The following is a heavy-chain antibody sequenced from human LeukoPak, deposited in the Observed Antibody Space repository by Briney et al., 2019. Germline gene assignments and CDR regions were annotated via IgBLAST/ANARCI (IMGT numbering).Heavy chain of an antibody. J-gene: IGHJ3*02. Sequence: SGPTLVNPTQTLTLTCTFSGFSLSTSGVGVGWIRQPPVKALEWLALIYWDDDKRYSPSLKSRLTITKDTSKNQVVLTMTNMDPVGTATYYCAHSTATIVVVTADAFDIWGQGTMVTVSS. V-gene: IGHV2-5*02. CDR1: GFSLSTSGVG. CDR2: IYWDDDK. D-gene: IGHD2-21*02. CDR3: AHSTATIVVVTADAFDI.